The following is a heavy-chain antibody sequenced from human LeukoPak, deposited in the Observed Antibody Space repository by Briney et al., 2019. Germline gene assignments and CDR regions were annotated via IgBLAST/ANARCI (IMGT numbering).Heavy chain of an antibody. Sequence: SETLSLTCAVYGGSFSGYYWSWIRQPPGKGLEWIEEINHSGSTNYNPSLKSRVTISVDTSKNQFSLKLSSVTAADTAVYYCARGQWELLRKAFDIWGQGTMVTVSS. D-gene: IGHD1-26*01. CDR2: INHSGST. CDR3: ARGQWELLRKAFDI. J-gene: IGHJ3*02. CDR1: GGSFSGYY. V-gene: IGHV4-34*01.